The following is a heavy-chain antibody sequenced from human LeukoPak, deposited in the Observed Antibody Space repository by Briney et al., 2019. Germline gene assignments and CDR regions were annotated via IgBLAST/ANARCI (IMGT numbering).Heavy chain of an antibody. D-gene: IGHD2/OR15-2a*01. CDR2: ISYDGSNK. Sequence: PGRSLRLSCAASGFTFSSYAMHWVRQAPGKGLEWVAVISYDGSNKYYADSVKGRFTISRDNSKNTLYLQMNSLRAEDTAVYYCARDLSLNWFDPWGQGTLVTVSS. CDR3: ARDLSLNWFDP. V-gene: IGHV3-30*04. J-gene: IGHJ5*02. CDR1: GFTFSSYA.